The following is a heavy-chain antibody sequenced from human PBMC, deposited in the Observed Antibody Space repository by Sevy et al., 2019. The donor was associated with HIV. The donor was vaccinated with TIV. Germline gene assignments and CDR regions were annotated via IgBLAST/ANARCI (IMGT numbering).Heavy chain of an antibody. J-gene: IGHJ3*02. CDR3: AKEYYYDSSGSVGAFAI. Sequence: GGSLRLSCAASGFTFSSYAMSWVRQAPGKGLEWVSAISGSGGSTYYADSVKGRFTISRDNSKNTLYLQMNSLRAEDTAVYYCAKEYYYDSSGSVGAFAIWGQGTMVTGSS. D-gene: IGHD3-22*01. CDR1: GFTFSSYA. CDR2: ISGSGGST. V-gene: IGHV3-23*01.